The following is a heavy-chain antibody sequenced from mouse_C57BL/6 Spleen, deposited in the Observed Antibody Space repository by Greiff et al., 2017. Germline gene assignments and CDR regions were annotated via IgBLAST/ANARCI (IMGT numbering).Heavy chain of an antibody. Sequence: VQLQQPGAELVRPGSSVKLSCKASGYTFTSYWMHWVKQRPIQGLEWIGNIDPSDSETHYNQKFKDKATLTVDKSSSTAYMQLSSLSSEDSAVYYCARTPSYDGYYLDNWRQGASVTVSS. D-gene: IGHD2-3*01. V-gene: IGHV1-52*01. CDR3: ARTPSYDGYYLDN. CDR1: GYTFTSYW. CDR2: IDPSDSET. J-gene: IGHJ4*01.